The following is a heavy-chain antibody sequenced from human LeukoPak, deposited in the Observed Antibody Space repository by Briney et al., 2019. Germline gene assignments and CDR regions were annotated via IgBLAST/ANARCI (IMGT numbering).Heavy chain of an antibody. J-gene: IGHJ4*02. CDR2: VHPGDSDT. D-gene: IGHD4-23*01. CDR1: GYDFSNYW. CDR3: ARQPLTVVPYYFDY. Sequence: GESLKISCKGSGYDFSNYWIGWVRQMPGKGLEWMGIVHPGDSDTRYSPSFQGQVTISADKSISTAFLQWSTLKASDTAMYYCARQPLTVVPYYFDYWGQGTLVTVSS. V-gene: IGHV5-51*01.